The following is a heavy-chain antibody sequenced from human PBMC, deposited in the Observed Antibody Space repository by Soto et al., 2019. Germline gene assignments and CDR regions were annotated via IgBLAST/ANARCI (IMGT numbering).Heavy chain of an antibody. Sequence: QVQLVQSGAEVKKPGASVKVSCKASGYTFTSYGISWVRQAPGQGLEWMGWISAYNGNTNYAQKLQGRVTMTTDPPTRTAYLELRSRTSDATAVYYCARAYYYGSGGAYWGQGTLVTVSS. V-gene: IGHV1-18*01. CDR3: ARAYYYGSGGAY. D-gene: IGHD3-10*01. CDR2: ISAYNGNT. CDR1: GYTFTSYG. J-gene: IGHJ4*02.